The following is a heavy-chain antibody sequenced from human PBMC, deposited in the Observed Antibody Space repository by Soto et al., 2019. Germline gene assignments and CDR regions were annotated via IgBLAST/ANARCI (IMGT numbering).Heavy chain of an antibody. D-gene: IGHD3-22*01. CDR3: ARINFDYYDSSGYSRWFGP. Sequence: SETLSLTCTVSGGSLSRDYWTWIRQPPGKEPEWIAYIYNSGNTVYNPSLKSRVTISGDTSKNQFSMKLSSVTAADTAVYYCARINFDYYDSSGYSRWFGPWGQGTLVSVAS. CDR1: GGSLSRDY. J-gene: IGHJ5*02. V-gene: IGHV4-59*12. CDR2: IYNSGNT.